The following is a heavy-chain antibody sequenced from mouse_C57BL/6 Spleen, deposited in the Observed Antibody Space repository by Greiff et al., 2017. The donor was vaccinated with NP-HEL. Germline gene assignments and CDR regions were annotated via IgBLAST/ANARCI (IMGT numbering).Heavy chain of an antibody. Sequence: QVQLKQSGPELVKPGASVKLSCKASGYTFTSYDINWVKQRPGQGLEWIGWIYPRDGSTKYNEKFKGKATLTVDTSSSTAYMELHSLTSEDSAVYVCARFGGNYPSWYFDVGGTGTTVTVSS. CDR2: IYPRDGST. D-gene: IGHD1-1*02. V-gene: IGHV1-85*01. J-gene: IGHJ1*03. CDR3: ARFGGNYPSWYFDV. CDR1: GYTFTSYD.